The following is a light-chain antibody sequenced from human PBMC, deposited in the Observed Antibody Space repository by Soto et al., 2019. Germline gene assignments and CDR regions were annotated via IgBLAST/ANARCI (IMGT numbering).Light chain of an antibody. J-gene: IGKJ1*01. CDR3: QQYNSYS. CDR2: HAS. CDR1: QSISNW. Sequence: DVQITHSPXSLAXXVVXXGTMICRASQSISNWLAWYQQKPGTAPKLLIYHASTLESGVPSRFSGSGSGTEFTLTISSLQPDDFATYYCQQYNSYSFGQGTKVHI. V-gene: IGKV1-5*02.